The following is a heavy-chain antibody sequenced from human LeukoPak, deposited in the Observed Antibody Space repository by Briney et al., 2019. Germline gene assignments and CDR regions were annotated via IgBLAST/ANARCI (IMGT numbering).Heavy chain of an antibody. D-gene: IGHD3-10*01. CDR3: VSPSNALWFGSYSFDY. CDR2: ISCSCGST. J-gene: IGHJ4*02. CDR1: GFTFSSYA. V-gene: IGHV3-23*01. Sequence: PGGSLRLSCXSXGFTFSSYAMSWARQAPGKGLEWGSAISCSCGSTYYADSVKGRFTISRDNSKNTLYLQMNSLRAEDTAVYYCVSPSNALWFGSYSFDYWGQGTLVTVSS.